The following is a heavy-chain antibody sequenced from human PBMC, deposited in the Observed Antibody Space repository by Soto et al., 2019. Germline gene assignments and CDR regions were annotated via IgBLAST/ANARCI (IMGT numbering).Heavy chain of an antibody. CDR2: ISPYNGKT. Sequence: QVQLVQSGAEVTQPGASVKVSCKTSGYTFTEYGISWFRQAPGQGLEWMGWISPYNGKTNYIQEFQDRVTITTDTSSTTVYMDLRTLKSDDTAIYFCARAAYGDTKIYSFDHWGQGTLVTVSS. CDR1: GYTFTEYG. J-gene: IGHJ4*02. D-gene: IGHD4-17*01. CDR3: ARAAYGDTKIYSFDH. V-gene: IGHV1-18*01.